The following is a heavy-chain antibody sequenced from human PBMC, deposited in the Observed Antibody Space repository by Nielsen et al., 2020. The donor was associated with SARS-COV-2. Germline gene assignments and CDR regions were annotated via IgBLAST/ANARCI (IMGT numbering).Heavy chain of an antibody. CDR2: IIPILGIA. J-gene: IGHJ6*02. V-gene: IGHV1-69*04. CDR1: GGTFSSYA. D-gene: IGHD6-13*01. Sequence: SVKVSCKASGGTFSSYAISWVRQAPGQGLEWMGRIIPILGIANYAQKFQGRVTITADKSTSTAYMELSSLRSEDTAVYYCASSSGYSSSWYGGSTHILPSDGMDVWGQGTTVTVSS. CDR3: ASSSGYSSSWYGGSTHILPSDGMDV.